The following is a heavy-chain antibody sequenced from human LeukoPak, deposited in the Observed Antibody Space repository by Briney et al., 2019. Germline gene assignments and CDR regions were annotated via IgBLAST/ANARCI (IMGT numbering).Heavy chain of an antibody. CDR3: ARGPRVRGSSSWYGLGDY. V-gene: IGHV3-23*01. CDR2: ISGSGGST. D-gene: IGHD6-13*01. J-gene: IGHJ4*02. CDR1: GFTFSSYA. Sequence: GGSLRLSCAASGFTFSSYAMSWVRQAPGKGLEWVSAISGSGGSTYYADSVKGRFTISRDNSKNTLYLQMNSLRAEDTAVYYCARGPRVRGSSSWYGLGDYWGQGTLVTVSS.